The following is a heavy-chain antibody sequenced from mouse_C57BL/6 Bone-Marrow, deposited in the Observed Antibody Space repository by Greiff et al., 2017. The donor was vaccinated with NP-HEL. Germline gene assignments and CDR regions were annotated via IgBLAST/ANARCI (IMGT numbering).Heavy chain of an antibody. CDR3: APTTVVDYCDY. V-gene: IGHV1-82*01. J-gene: IGHJ2*01. CDR1: GYAFRSSW. D-gene: IGHD1-1*01. Sequence: VQGVESGPELVKPGASVKISCKASGYAFRSSWMNWVKQRPGKGLEWIGRIYPGDGDTNYNGKFKGKATLTADKSSSTAYMQLSSLTSEDSAVYFCAPTTVVDYCDYWGQGTTLTVSS. CDR2: IYPGDGDT.